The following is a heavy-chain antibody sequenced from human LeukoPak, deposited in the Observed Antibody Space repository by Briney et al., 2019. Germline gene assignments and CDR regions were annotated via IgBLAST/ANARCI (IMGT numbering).Heavy chain of an antibody. J-gene: IGHJ4*02. CDR3: ARDGRGGLRFLEWLSHFDY. D-gene: IGHD3-3*01. CDR1: GFTFSDYY. V-gene: IGHV3-11*04. CDR2: ISSSGSTI. Sequence: GGSLRLSCAASGFTFSDYYMSWIRQAPGKGLEWVSYISSSGSTIYYADSVKGRITISRDNAKNSLYLQMNSLRAEDTAVYYCARDGRGGLRFLEWLSHFDYWGQGTLVTVSS.